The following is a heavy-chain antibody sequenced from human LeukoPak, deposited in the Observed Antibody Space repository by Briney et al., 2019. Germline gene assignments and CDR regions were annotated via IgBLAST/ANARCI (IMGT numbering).Heavy chain of an antibody. D-gene: IGHD3-10*01. CDR2: INPNSGGT. V-gene: IGHV1-2*02. CDR3: AREITMVRGVSPYFDY. Sequence: ASVKVSCKASGYTFTGYYMHWVRQAPGQGLEWMGWINPNSGGTNYAQKFQGRVTMTRDTSISTAYMEPSRLRSDDTAVYYCAREITMVRGVSPYFDYWGQGTLVTVSS. CDR1: GYTFTGYY. J-gene: IGHJ4*02.